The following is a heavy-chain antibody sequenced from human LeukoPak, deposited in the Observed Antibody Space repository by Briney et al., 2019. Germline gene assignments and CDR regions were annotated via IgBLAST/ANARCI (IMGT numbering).Heavy chain of an antibody. V-gene: IGHV3-48*02. CDR3: ARDPSRCSGGSCYSDPDY. D-gene: IGHD2-15*01. CDR2: LSSSSSTI. CDR1: GFTFSSYS. Sequence: GGSLRLSCAASGFTFSSYSMNWVRQAPGKGLEWVSYLSSSSSTIYYADSVKGRFTISRDNAKNSLYLQMNSLRDEDTAVYYCARDPSRCSGGSCYSDPDYWGQGTLVTVSS. J-gene: IGHJ4*02.